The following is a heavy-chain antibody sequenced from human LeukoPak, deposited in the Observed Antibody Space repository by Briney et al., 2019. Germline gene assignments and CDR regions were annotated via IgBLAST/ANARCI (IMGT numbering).Heavy chain of an antibody. V-gene: IGHV3-30-3*01. CDR1: GFTLGGYA. Sequence: PGGSLRLSCAAPGFTLGGYAMNGVGQARGKGREWGAVILSDGSNKYYADSVKGRFTISRDISNNTLYLQMNSLRVEDTAVYYCARDPLLYETKPPLDFWGQGTLVTVSS. J-gene: IGHJ4*02. CDR3: ARDPLLYETKPPLDF. CDR2: ILSDGSNK. D-gene: IGHD5/OR15-5a*01.